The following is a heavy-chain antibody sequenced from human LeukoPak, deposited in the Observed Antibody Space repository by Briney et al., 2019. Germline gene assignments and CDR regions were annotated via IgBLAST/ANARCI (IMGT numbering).Heavy chain of an antibody. V-gene: IGHV3-48*03. CDR2: ISSSGSTI. CDR1: GFTFSSYE. Sequence: PGGSLRLSCAASGFTFSSYEMNWVRQAPGKGLEWVSYISSSGSTIYYADSVKGRFTISRDNSKNSLFLQVNTLRAEDTAVYYCAREDSSGHSDYWGQGTLVSVSS. D-gene: IGHD3-22*01. J-gene: IGHJ4*02. CDR3: AREDSSGHSDY.